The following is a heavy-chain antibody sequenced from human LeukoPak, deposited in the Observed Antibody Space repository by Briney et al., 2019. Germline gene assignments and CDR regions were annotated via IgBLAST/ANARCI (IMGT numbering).Heavy chain of an antibody. V-gene: IGHV3-7*03. Sequence: GGSLRLSCAASGFTFSSHWMTWVRQAPGKGLEWVANIKQDGSKKNYVDSVKGRFTISRDNAKNSLYLQMNSLRAEDTAVYYCATPLDYYDSSGYHQGGDWGQGTPVTVSS. D-gene: IGHD3-22*01. CDR2: IKQDGSKK. CDR3: ATPLDYYDSSGYHQGGD. J-gene: IGHJ4*02. CDR1: GFTFSSHW.